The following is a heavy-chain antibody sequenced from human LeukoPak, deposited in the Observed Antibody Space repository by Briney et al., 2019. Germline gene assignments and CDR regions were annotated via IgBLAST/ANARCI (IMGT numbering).Heavy chain of an antibody. Sequence: GGSLRLSCAASGFTFSSYAMHWVRQAPGKGLEWVPVISYDGSNKYYADSVKGRFTISRDNSKNTLYLQMNSLRAEDTAVYYCARDLSSIAATYWFDPWGQGTLVTVSS. J-gene: IGHJ5*02. CDR1: GFTFSSYA. CDR2: ISYDGSNK. D-gene: IGHD6-6*01. V-gene: IGHV3-30*04. CDR3: ARDLSSIAATYWFDP.